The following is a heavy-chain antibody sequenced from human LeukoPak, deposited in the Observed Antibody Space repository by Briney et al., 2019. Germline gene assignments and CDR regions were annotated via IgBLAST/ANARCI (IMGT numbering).Heavy chain of an antibody. CDR3: ARGRRYYDSSGYRYDY. CDR1: GGSFSGYY. D-gene: IGHD3-22*01. Sequence: PSETLSLTCAVYGGSFSGYYWSWIRQPPGKGREGMGEINHRGSTNYNPSLKSRVTISVDTSKNQFSLKLSSVTAADTAVYYCARGRRYYDSSGYRYDYWGQGTLVTVSS. V-gene: IGHV4-34*01. J-gene: IGHJ4*02. CDR2: INHRGST.